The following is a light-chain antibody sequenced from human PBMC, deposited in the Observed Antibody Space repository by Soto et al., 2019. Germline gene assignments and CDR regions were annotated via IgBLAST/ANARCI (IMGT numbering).Light chain of an antibody. CDR2: AAS. Sequence: AIRMTQSPSSFSASTGARVTITCRASQGISSYLAWYQQKPGKAPKLLIYAASTLQSGVTSRFSGSGSGTDFTLTISCLQSEDFATYYCQQYYSYPRFTFGPGTKVYIK. J-gene: IGKJ3*01. CDR1: QGISSY. CDR3: QQYYSYPRFT. V-gene: IGKV1-8*01.